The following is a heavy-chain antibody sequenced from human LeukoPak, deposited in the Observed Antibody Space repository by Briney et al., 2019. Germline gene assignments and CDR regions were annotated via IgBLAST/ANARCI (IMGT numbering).Heavy chain of an antibody. D-gene: IGHD2-15*01. CDR1: GYTFTSYY. V-gene: IGHV1-46*01. CDR2: INPSGGST. CDR3: ARWVEEDPLDDAFDI. Sequence: ASVKVSCKASGYTFTSYYMHWVRQAPGQGLEWMGIINPSGGSTSYAQKFQGRVTMTRDTSTSTVYMELSSLRSEDTAVYYCARWVEEDPLDDAFDIWGQGTMATVSS. J-gene: IGHJ3*02.